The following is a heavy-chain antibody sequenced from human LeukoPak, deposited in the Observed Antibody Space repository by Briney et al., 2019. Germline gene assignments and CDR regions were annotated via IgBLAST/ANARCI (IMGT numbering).Heavy chain of an antibody. J-gene: IGHJ6*03. CDR1: EVSDTGNY. V-gene: IGHV3-53*01. CDR3: AIERDSLIRGVLGAMDV. D-gene: IGHD3-10*01. CDR2: IYDTGTT. Sequence: GGSLRLSCAPSEVSDTGNYMSWVRQAPGQRLEWVSLIYDTGTTHYADSVKGRFTISRDNSKNTVYLQMNYLRVEDTAVYYCAIERDSLIRGVLGAMDVWGKGTTVTVSS.